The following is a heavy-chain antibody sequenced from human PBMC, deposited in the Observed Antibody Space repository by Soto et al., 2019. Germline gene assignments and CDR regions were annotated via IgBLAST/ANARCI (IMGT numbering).Heavy chain of an antibody. CDR2: IYYSGST. D-gene: IGHD6-19*01. CDR1: GGSISSSSYY. Sequence: QLQLQESGPGLVKPSETLSLTCTVSGGSISSSSYYWGWIRQPPGKGLEWIGSIYYSGSTYYNPSLKSRVTISVDTSKNQFSLKLSSVTAADTAVYYCARHASSGWLTTGANNWFDPWGQGTLVTVSS. CDR3: ARHASSGWLTTGANNWFDP. J-gene: IGHJ5*02. V-gene: IGHV4-39*01.